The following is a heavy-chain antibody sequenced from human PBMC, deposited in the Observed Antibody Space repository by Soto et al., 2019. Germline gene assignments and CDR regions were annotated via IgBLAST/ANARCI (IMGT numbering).Heavy chain of an antibody. Sequence: PSQTISLTCAISGDSVSSNSAACNWIRQSPSRDLEWLGRTYYRSKWYNDYAVSVKSRITINPDTSKNQFSLQLNSVTPEDTAVYYCARDKSSVSPRVSYYHDGMDVWGQGTTVTVSS. J-gene: IGHJ6*02. D-gene: IGHD6-6*01. CDR3: ARDKSSVSPRVSYYHDGMDV. CDR1: GDSVSSNSAA. CDR2: TYYRSKWYN. V-gene: IGHV6-1*01.